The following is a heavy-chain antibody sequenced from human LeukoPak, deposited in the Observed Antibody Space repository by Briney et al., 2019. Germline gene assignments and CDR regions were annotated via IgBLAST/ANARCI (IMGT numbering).Heavy chain of an antibody. CDR2: ISSSSSYI. Sequence: GSLRLSCAASGFTFSSYRMNWVRQAPGKGLGWVSSISSSSSYIYYADSVKGRFTISRDNAKSSLYLQMNSLRAEDTAVYYCARIGGYSYQYYFDYWGQGTLVTVSS. V-gene: IGHV3-21*01. J-gene: IGHJ4*02. CDR3: ARIGGYSYQYYFDY. D-gene: IGHD5-18*01. CDR1: GFTFSSYR.